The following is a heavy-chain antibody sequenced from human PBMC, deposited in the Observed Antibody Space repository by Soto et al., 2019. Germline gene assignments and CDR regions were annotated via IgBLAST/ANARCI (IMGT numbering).Heavy chain of an antibody. D-gene: IGHD6-6*01. CDR2: IWYDGSNK. CDR3: ARDRLSRDYYYYGMDV. V-gene: IGHV3-33*01. J-gene: IGHJ6*02. Sequence: QVQLVESGGGVVQPGRSLRLSCAASGFTFSSYGMHWVRQAPGKGLEWVAVIWYDGSNKYYADSVKGRFTISRDNSKNTLYLQMNSLRAEDTAVYYCARDRLSRDYYYYGMDVWGQGTTVTVSS. CDR1: GFTFSSYG.